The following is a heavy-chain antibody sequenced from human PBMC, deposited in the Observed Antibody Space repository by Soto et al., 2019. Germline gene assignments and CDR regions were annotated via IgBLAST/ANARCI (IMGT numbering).Heavy chain of an antibody. D-gene: IGHD3-3*01. J-gene: IGHJ5*02. CDR3: VRGDRKYYDFWSGYLGGWFDP. Sequence: GESLKISCAASGFTFSSSWMHWVCQAPEKGLEWVADIKCDGSEKYYVDSVKGRLTISRDNAKNSLYLQVNSLRAEDMTVYYCVRGDRKYYDFWSGYLGGWFDPWGQGTLVTVSS. CDR1: GFTFSSSW. V-gene: IGHV3-7*03. CDR2: IKCDGSEK.